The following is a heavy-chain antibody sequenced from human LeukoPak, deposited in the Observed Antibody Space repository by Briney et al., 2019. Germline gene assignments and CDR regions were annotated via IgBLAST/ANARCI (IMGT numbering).Heavy chain of an antibody. Sequence: PGGSLRFSCAASGFTFSSYEMNWVRQAPGKGLEWVSYISSSGSTICYADSVKGRFTISRDNAKNSPYLQMNSLRAEDTAVYYCAELGITMIGGVWGKGTTVTISS. D-gene: IGHD3-10*02. CDR3: AELGITMIGGV. CDR1: GFTFSSYE. CDR2: ISSSGSTI. J-gene: IGHJ6*04. V-gene: IGHV3-48*03.